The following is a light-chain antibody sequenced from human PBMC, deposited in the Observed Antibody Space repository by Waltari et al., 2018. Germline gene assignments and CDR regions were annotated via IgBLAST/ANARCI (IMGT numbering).Light chain of an antibody. V-gene: IGLV2-11*01. CDR1: NSDMDPFTY. J-gene: IGLJ2*01. CDR2: DVR. CDR3: SSFPGGSLV. Sequence: QSALTQPRSVSGSPGQSVTISCTTANSDMDPFTYVSWYQQHPGKAPKLVIYDVRVRPSGVPDRFSGSRSGNTASLIISGLQPEDEADYYCSSFPGGSLVFGGGTELTVL.